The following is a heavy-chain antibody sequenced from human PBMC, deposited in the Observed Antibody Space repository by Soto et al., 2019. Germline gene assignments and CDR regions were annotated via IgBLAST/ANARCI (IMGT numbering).Heavy chain of an antibody. Sequence: SNAWLSWVRQAPGKGLEWIGRIKSKTDGGTTDYAAPVKGRFTISRDDSKNTLYLQMSSLKTEDTAVYYCTLQYFDQWGQGTLVTVSS. J-gene: IGHJ4*02. V-gene: IGHV3-15*01. CDR3: TLQYFDQ. D-gene: IGHD1-1*01. CDR1: SNAW. CDR2: IKSKTDGGTT.